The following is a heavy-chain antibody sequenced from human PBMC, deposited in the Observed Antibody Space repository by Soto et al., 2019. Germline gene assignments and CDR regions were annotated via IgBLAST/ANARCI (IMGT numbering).Heavy chain of an antibody. CDR1: GGTFSTYI. Sequence: QVQLVQSGAEVKKPGSSVKVSCKAPGGTFSTYIISWVRQAPGQGLEWMGRIIPIPDITNYAQKFQGRVTSTADKSTSTAYMERSSRRSEDTAVYYCARDRITTRGDAFDLWGQGTMVTVSS. CDR3: ARDRITTRGDAFDL. CDR2: IIPIPDIT. J-gene: IGHJ3*01. V-gene: IGHV1-69*08. D-gene: IGHD3-3*01.